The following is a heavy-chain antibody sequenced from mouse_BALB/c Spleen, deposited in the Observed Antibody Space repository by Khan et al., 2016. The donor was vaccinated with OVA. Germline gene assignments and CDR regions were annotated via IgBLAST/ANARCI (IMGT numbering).Heavy chain of an antibody. V-gene: IGHV3-2*02. CDR2: ISYSGST. CDR1: GYSITSDYA. Sequence: EVKLQQSGPGLVKPSQSLSLTCTVTGYSITSDYAWDWIRQFPGNKLEWMGYISYSGSTSYNPSLKSRISIIRDTSKNQFFLQLNSVTTDDTATYYCARSIMANWGQGTTLTVSS. CDR3: ARSIMAN. J-gene: IGHJ2*01.